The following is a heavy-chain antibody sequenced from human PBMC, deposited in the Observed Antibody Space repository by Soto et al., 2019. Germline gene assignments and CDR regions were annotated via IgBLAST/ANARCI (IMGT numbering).Heavy chain of an antibody. V-gene: IGHV1-24*01. CDR1: GYTLTELS. CDR3: ATGTIAVARSYWYFDL. CDR2: FEPEDGET. Sequence: QVQLVQSGAEVKKPGASVKVSCKVSGYTLTELSMHWVRQAPGKGLEWMGGFEPEDGETIYAQKFQGRVTMTEDTSTDTAYMELSSLRSEDTAVYYCATGTIAVARSYWYFDLWGRGTLVTVSS. D-gene: IGHD6-19*01. J-gene: IGHJ2*01.